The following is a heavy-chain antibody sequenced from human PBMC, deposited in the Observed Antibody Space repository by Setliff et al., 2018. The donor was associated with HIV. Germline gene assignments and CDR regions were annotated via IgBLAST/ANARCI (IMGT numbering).Heavy chain of an antibody. J-gene: IGHJ5*02. CDR2: IYYSGSA. CDR3: ASRVYYYDSSGYLREEGFDP. V-gene: IGHV4-39*01. CDR1: GGSISNSRYY. Sequence: SETLSLTCTVSGGSISNSRYYWSWIRQPPGKGLEWIGSIYYSGSAYYNPSLKSRVTISVDTSKNQFSLKLSSVTAADAAVYYCASRVYYYDSSGYLREEGFDPWGQGTLVTVS. D-gene: IGHD3-22*01.